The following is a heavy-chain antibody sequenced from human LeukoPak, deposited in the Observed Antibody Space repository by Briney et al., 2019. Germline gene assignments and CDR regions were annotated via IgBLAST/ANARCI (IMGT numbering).Heavy chain of an antibody. CDR1: GYTFTSYV. J-gene: IGHJ6*03. Sequence: ASVKASCKASGYTFTSYVIHWVRQAPGQRLEWMGWINAGNGNTKYSQEFQDRVTITRDTSASTVYMELSSLRSGDMAVYYCARVPRHANNWNDHYYYYYYMDVWGKGTTVTISS. V-gene: IGHV1-3*03. CDR3: ARVPRHANNWNDHYYYYYYMDV. CDR2: INAGNGNT. D-gene: IGHD1-20*01.